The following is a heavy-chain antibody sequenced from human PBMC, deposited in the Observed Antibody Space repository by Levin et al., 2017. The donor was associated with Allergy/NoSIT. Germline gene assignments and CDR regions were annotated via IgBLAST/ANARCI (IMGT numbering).Heavy chain of an antibody. J-gene: IGHJ4*02. CDR1: SASISSYY. V-gene: IGHV4-59*08. CDR3: ATSSSGNYYHLDS. D-gene: IGHD3-22*01. Sequence: PSETLSLTCTVSSASISSYYWSWIRQPPGKGLEWIGYVFYSRTTNYNPSLKSRVTMSVDTSKNQFSLSLSSVTAADTAVYYCATSSSGNYYHLDSWSQGTLVTVSS. CDR2: VFYSRTT.